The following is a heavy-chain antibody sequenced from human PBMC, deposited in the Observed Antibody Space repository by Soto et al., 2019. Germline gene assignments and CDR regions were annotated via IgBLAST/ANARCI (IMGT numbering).Heavy chain of an antibody. D-gene: IGHD4-17*01. Sequence: EVQLVESGGGLIQPGGSLRLSCAASGFTVSRDYMSWVRQAPGKGLGWVSVIYTGGSTYYADSVKGRFTFSRDNSKNTLYLQMNSLRAEDTAVYYCARAYGGNPALFEPWGQGTLVTVSS. CDR2: IYTGGST. CDR1: GFTVSRDY. CDR3: ARAYGGNPALFEP. J-gene: IGHJ5*02. V-gene: IGHV3-53*01.